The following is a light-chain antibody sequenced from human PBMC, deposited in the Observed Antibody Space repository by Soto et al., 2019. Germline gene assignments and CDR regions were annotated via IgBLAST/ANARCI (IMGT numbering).Light chain of an antibody. Sequence: VVTQSPPTLSLSPGERATLSCRTSLSVSSYLAWYQQKPGQAPRLLMYEASNRATGIPARFSGGGSGTDFTLTISSLEPEDFAVYYCQQRSDWPWTFGQGTKVDIK. CDR3: QQRSDWPWT. CDR1: LSVSSY. V-gene: IGKV3-11*01. J-gene: IGKJ1*01. CDR2: EAS.